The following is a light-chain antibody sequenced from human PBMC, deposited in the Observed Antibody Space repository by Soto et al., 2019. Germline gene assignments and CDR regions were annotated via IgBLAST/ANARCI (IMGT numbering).Light chain of an antibody. Sequence: IQMTQSPSSLSASVGDRVTITCRASQSISSYLNWYQQKPGKAPKLLIYAASTLQSGVPPRFSGSGSGTDFTLTISSLQPEDFAIYYCQESYSTLFGQGTRLEIK. CDR1: QSISSY. J-gene: IGKJ5*01. CDR2: AAS. CDR3: QESYSTL. V-gene: IGKV1-39*01.